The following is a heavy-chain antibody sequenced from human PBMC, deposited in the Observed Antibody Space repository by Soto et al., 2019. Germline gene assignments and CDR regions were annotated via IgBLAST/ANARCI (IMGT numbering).Heavy chain of an antibody. J-gene: IGHJ6*02. D-gene: IGHD4-17*01. V-gene: IGHV3-30*18. CDR2: ISYDGSNK. CDR3: AKDSYGDRYYYYYYGMDV. Sequence: GGSLRLSCAASGFTFSSYGMHWVRQAPGKGLEWVAVISYDGSNKYYADSVKGRFTISRDNSKNTLYLQMNSLRAEDTAVYYCAKDSYGDRYYYYYYGMDVWGQGTTVTVSS. CDR1: GFTFSSYG.